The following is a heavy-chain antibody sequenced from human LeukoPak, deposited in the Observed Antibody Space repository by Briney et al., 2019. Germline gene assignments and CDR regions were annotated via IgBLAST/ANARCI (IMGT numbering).Heavy chain of an antibody. D-gene: IGHD3-10*01. V-gene: IGHV3-9*01. CDR1: GFTFNGYA. Sequence: GGSLRLSCVASGFTFNGYAMHWVRQGPGQGLEWVSGISEESSSIVYADSVKGRFTISRDNAKNSLYLQMNSLRPEDTALYYCVKNAVGGRASYFDFWGQGTLVTVSS. J-gene: IGHJ4*02. CDR2: ISEESSSI. CDR3: VKNAVGGRASYFDF.